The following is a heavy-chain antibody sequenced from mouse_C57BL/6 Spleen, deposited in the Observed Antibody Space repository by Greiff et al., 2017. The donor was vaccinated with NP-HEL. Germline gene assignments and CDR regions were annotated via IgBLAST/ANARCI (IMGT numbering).Heavy chain of an antibody. D-gene: IGHD2-10*01. V-gene: IGHV1-82*01. J-gene: IGHJ2*01. CDR3: AREGSYSVFFDY. CDR2: IYPGDGDT. Sequence: VQLQQSGPELVKPGASVKISCKASGYAFSSSWMNWVKQRPGKGLEWIGRIYPGDGDTNYNGKFKGKATLTADKSSSTAYMQLSSLTSEDSVVYFCAREGSYSVFFDYWGQGTTLTVSS. CDR1: GYAFSSSW.